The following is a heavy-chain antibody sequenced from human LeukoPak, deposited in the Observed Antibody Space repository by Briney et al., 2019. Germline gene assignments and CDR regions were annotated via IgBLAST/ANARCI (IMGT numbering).Heavy chain of an antibody. CDR2: IYHSGST. V-gene: IGHV4-30-2*01. J-gene: IGHJ4*02. CDR3: AREVTKAAAGRRYDY. D-gene: IGHD6-13*01. CDR1: GGSISSGGYY. Sequence: SQTLSLTCTVSGGSISSGGYYWSWIRQPPGKGLEWIGYIYHSGSTYYNPSLKSRVTISVDRSKNQFSLKLSSVTAADTAVYYCAREVTKAAAGRRYDYWGQGTLVTVSS.